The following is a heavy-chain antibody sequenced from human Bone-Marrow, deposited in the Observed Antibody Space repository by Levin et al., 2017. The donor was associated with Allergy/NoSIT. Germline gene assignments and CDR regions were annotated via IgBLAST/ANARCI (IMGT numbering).Heavy chain of an antibody. CDR3: ASTSSFDWLLYFDY. D-gene: IGHD3-9*01. Sequence: PSETLSLTCTVSGGSVSSYYWSWIRQPPGKGLEWIGYIYYSGSTNYNPSLKSRVTISVDTSKNQLSLKLNSVTAADTAVYYCASTSSFDWLLYFDYWGPGSLVTVSS. CDR2: IYYSGST. CDR1: GGSVSSYY. J-gene: IGHJ4*02. V-gene: IGHV4-59*02.